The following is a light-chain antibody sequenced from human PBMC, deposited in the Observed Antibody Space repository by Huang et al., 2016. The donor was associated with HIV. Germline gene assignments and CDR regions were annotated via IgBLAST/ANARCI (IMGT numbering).Light chain of an antibody. V-gene: IGKV2D-29*02. CDR2: EGS. CDR3: MQTIQPTT. Sequence: DIVMTQTPLSLSVTPGQPASISCKSSQSLLHTDGNTYLYWYLQKPGQSPHLLIYEGSSRFSGVSDRFSGSGSGTNFTLKISRVEAEDAGVYYCMQTIQPTTFGQGTKVEIK. J-gene: IGKJ1*01. CDR1: QSLLHTDGNTY.